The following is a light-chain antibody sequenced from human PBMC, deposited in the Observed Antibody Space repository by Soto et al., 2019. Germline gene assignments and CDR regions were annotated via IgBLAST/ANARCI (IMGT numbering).Light chain of an antibody. V-gene: IGKV3-15*01. Sequence: EIVMTQSAATVSLSAGERGTLSFMASQIVSIKLAWYQQKPGQAPRLLIYDTSTRATGIPARFRGSGSGTDFTLTTSSLEPEDSAVYYCQDSSTSPWPFGQGTKVDIK. CDR2: DTS. J-gene: IGKJ1*01. CDR1: QIVSIK. CDR3: QDSSTSPWP.